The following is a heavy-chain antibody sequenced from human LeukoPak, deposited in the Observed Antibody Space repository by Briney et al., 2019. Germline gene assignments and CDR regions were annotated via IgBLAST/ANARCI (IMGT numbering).Heavy chain of an antibody. CDR3: ARVVDCSGGSCYSPYYFDY. D-gene: IGHD2-15*01. CDR1: GYSFTSYW. CDR2: IYPGDSDT. Sequence: GESLKISCKGSGYSFTSYWIGWVRQMPGKGLEWMGIIYPGDSDTRYSPSFQGQVTISADKSISTAYLQWSSLKASDTAMYYCARVVDCSGGSCYSPYYFDYWGQGTLVTVSS. J-gene: IGHJ4*02. V-gene: IGHV5-51*01.